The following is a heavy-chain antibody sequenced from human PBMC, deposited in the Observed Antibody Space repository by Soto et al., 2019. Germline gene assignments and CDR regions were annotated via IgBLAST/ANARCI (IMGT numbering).Heavy chain of an antibody. J-gene: IGHJ6*02. CDR3: ARDLWGYCGTNCYPLDV. CDR1: GGSISGYH. Sequence: SETLSHTCTVSGGSISGYHWSWIRRPPGKGLEWIGYMYNSGSTVYNPPFKSRVTISVDTYKNQFSLKLSSVTAADTAIYYCARDLWGYCGTNCYPLDVWGQGTTVT. V-gene: IGHV4-59*01. D-gene: IGHD2-21*02. CDR2: MYNSGST.